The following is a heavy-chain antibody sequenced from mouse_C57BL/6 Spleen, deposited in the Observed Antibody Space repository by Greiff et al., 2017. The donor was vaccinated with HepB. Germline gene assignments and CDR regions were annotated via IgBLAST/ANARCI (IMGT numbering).Heavy chain of an antibody. CDR1: GYTFTDYN. J-gene: IGHJ4*01. V-gene: IGHV1-22*01. CDR3: ARHYSKGGCMDY. D-gene: IGHD2-5*01. CDR2: INPNNGGT. Sequence: EVQRVESGPELVKPGASVKMSCKASGYTFTDYNMHWVKQSHGKSLEWIGYINPNNGGTSYNQKFKGKATLTVNKSSSTAYMELRSLTSEDSAVYYCARHYSKGGCMDYWGQGTSVTVSS.